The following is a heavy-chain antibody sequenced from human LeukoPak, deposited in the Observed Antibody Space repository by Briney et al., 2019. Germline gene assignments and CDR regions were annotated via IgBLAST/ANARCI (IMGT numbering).Heavy chain of an antibody. CDR2: IYYGGST. CDR1: GGSISSYY. D-gene: IGHD6-19*01. Sequence: SETLSLTCTVSGGSISSYYWSWIRQPPGKGLEWIGYIYYGGSTNYNPSLKSRVTISVDTSKNQFSLKLSSVTAADTAVYYCTRLDRRQWLVIDYWGQGTLVTVSS. V-gene: IGHV4-59*01. J-gene: IGHJ4*02. CDR3: TRLDRRQWLVIDY.